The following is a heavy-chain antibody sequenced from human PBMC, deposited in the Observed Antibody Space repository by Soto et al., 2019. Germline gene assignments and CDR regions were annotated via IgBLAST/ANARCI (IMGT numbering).Heavy chain of an antibody. CDR1: GFTFSSYG. CDR2: ISYDGSNK. J-gene: IGHJ6*02. Sequence: XGSLRLSCAASGFTFSSYGMHWVRQAPGKGLEWVAVISYDGSNKYYADSVKGRFTISRDNSKNTLYLQMNSLRAEDTAVYYCAKEGVAVAGTRYYYYGMDVWGQGTTVTVS. CDR3: AKEGVAVAGTRYYYYGMDV. V-gene: IGHV3-30*18. D-gene: IGHD6-19*01.